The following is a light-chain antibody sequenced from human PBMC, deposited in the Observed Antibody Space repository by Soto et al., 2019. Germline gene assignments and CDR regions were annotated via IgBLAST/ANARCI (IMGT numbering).Light chain of an antibody. J-gene: IGLJ2*01. CDR3: QSYDSSLSAVV. CDR2: GNS. CDR1: SSNIVAGYD. V-gene: IGLV1-40*01. Sequence: QSVLTQPPSLSGAPGQRVTISCTGSSSNIVAGYDVHWYQQLPGTAPKLLIYGNSNRPSGVPDRFSGSKSGTSASLAITGLQAEDEADYYCQSYDSSLSAVVFGGGTKLTVL.